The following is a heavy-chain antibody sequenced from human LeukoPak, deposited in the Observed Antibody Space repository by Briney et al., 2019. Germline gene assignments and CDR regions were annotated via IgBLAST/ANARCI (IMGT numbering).Heavy chain of an antibody. Sequence: GSLRLSCAASGFTFSSYSMNWVRQAPGKGLEWVSYISRSSSTIYYADSVKGRFTISRDNAKNSLYLQMKSLRDEDTAVYYCARYGSGTSYITNYFDYWGQGTLVTVSS. CDR1: GFTFSSYS. CDR2: ISRSSSTI. J-gene: IGHJ4*02. V-gene: IGHV3-48*02. CDR3: ARYGSGTSYITNYFDY. D-gene: IGHD3-10*01.